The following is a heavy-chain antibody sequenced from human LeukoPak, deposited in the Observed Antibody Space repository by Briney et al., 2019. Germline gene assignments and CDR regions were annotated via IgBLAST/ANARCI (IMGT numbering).Heavy chain of an antibody. V-gene: IGHV3-23*01. CDR3: AKRGVVIRVILVGFHKEAFYFDS. Sequence: PGGSLRLSCAVSGITLSNYGMSWVRQAPGKGLEWVEGISDSGGRTNYADSVKGRFTIYRDNPKNTLYLQMNSLRAEDTAVYFCAKRGVVIRVILVGFHKEAFYFDSWGQGALVTVSS. J-gene: IGHJ4*02. CDR2: ISDSGGRT. CDR1: GITLSNYG. D-gene: IGHD3-22*01.